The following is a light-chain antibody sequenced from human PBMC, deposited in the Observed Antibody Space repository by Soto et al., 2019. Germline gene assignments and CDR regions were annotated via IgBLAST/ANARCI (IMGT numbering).Light chain of an antibody. Sequence: DIEMTQSPSTLSASVGDRVTVTCRASQNIGNLLAWYQQKPGKAPNLLISDASNLEIGVPSRFSGSGSETEFTLTITSLQPEDFATYYCLQNFNYPWTFGQGTKVAVK. J-gene: IGKJ1*01. CDR1: QNIGNL. CDR3: LQNFNYPWT. CDR2: DAS. V-gene: IGKV1-5*01.